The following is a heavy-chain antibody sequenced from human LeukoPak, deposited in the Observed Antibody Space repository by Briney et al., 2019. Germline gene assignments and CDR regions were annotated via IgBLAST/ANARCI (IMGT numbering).Heavy chain of an antibody. CDR2: ISSSGSTI. D-gene: IGHD2-2*02. CDR1: GFTFSDYY. J-gene: IGHJ4*02. Sequence: GGSLRLSCAAPGFTFSDYYMSWIRQAPGKGLEWVSYISSSGSTIYYADSVKGRFTISRDNAKNLLYLQMNSLRAEDTAVYYCTRYCSSTSCYTSPGENFDYWGQGTLVTVSS. CDR3: TRYCSSTSCYTSPGENFDY. V-gene: IGHV3-11*01.